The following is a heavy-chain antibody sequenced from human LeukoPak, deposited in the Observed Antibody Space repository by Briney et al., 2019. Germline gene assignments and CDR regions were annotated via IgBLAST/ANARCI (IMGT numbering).Heavy chain of an antibody. V-gene: IGHV4-59*01. CDR3: ARDPLWFGDSPPL. J-gene: IGHJ4*02. CDR1: GGSISSYY. Sequence: SETLSLTCTVSGGSISSYYWSWIRQPPGKGLEWIGYIYYSGSTNYNPSLKSRATISVDTSKNQFSLKLSSVTAADTAVYYCARDPLWFGDSPPLWGQGTLVTVSS. D-gene: IGHD3-10*01. CDR2: IYYSGST.